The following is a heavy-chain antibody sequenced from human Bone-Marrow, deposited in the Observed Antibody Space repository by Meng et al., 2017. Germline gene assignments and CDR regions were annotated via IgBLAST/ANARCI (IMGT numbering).Heavy chain of an antibody. CDR1: GGSISSGYW. J-gene: IGHJ4*02. Sequence: VQLQESGPGLVKPSETLSLTCTVSGGSISSGYWWTWVRQPPGKGLEWIGEFHHSGTTNYNPSLRSRVTISVDTSKNQFSLRLTSVTAADTAVYYCAASPGWWRIDSWGQGTLVTVSS. V-gene: IGHV4-4*02. CDR3: AASPGWWRIDS. CDR2: FHHSGTT. D-gene: IGHD6-19*01.